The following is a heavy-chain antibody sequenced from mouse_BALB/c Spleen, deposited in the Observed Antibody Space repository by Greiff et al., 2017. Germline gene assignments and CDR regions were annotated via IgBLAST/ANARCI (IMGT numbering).Heavy chain of an antibody. Sequence: QVQLQQSGPELVKPGASVRISCKASGYTFTSYYIHWVKQRPGQGLEWIGWIYPGNVNTKYNEKFKGKATLTADKSSSTAYMQLSSLTSEDSAVYFCARGTTATEFDYWGQGTTLTVSS. D-gene: IGHD1-2*01. V-gene: IGHV1S56*01. J-gene: IGHJ2*01. CDR3: ARGTTATEFDY. CDR2: IYPGNVNT. CDR1: GYTFTSYY.